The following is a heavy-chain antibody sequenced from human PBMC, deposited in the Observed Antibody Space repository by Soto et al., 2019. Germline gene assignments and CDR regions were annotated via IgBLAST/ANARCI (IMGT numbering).Heavy chain of an antibody. CDR1: GYAFTTYV. CDR2: SSAHNGNT. Sequence: QVHLVQSGAEVKKPGASVKVSCKGSGYAFTTYVITWGRQAPGQGLERKGWSSAHNGNTNYAQKLQGRVTVTRDTSTSTAYMELRSLRSVDTAVYYGARGRYGDYWGQGDRVTVSS. CDR3: ARGRYGDY. J-gene: IGHJ4*02. V-gene: IGHV1-18*01. D-gene: IGHD1-1*01.